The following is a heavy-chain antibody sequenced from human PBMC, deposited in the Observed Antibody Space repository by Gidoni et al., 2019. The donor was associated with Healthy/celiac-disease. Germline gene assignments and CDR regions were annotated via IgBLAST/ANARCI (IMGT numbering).Heavy chain of an antibody. J-gene: IGHJ6*02. V-gene: IGHV3-23*01. Sequence: EVQLLESGGGLVQPGGSLRLSCAASGFTFSSYAMSWVRQAPGKGLEWVSAISGSGGSTYYADAVKGRFTISRDNSKNTLYLQMNSLRAEDTAVYYCANMIWFGERKGMDVWGQGTTVTVSS. D-gene: IGHD3-10*01. CDR3: ANMIWFGERKGMDV. CDR2: ISGSGGST. CDR1: GFTFSSYA.